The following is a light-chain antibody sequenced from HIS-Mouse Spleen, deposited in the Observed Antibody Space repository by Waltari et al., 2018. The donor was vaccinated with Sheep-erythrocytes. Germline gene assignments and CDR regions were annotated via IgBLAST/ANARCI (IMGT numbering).Light chain of an antibody. V-gene: IGKV3-15*01. CDR1: QSVSSN. CDR3: QQYNNWPPWT. Sequence: ATLSCRASQSVSSNLAWYQQKPGQAPRLLIYGASTRATGIPARFSGSGAGTEFTLTISSMQSEDFAVYYCQQYNNWPPWTFGQGTKVEIK. CDR2: GAS. J-gene: IGKJ1*01.